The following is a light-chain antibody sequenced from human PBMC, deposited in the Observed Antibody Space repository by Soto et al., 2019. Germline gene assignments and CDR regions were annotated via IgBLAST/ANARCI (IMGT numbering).Light chain of an antibody. CDR2: SNS. Sequence: QSVLTQPPSASGTPGQRVTISCSGSDSNIGSNTVNWYQQVPGTAPKHLIYSNSQRPSGVPDRFSGSKSGTSASLAISGLQSEDEGDYYCAAWDDSLNGRAVFGGGTKLTVL. CDR1: DSNIGSNT. V-gene: IGLV1-44*01. CDR3: AAWDDSLNGRAV. J-gene: IGLJ3*02.